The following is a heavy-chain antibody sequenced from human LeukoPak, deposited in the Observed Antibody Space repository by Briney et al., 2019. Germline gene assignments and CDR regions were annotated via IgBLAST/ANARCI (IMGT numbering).Heavy chain of an antibody. CDR1: GFTFSSYA. V-gene: IGHV3-23*01. J-gene: IGHJ4*02. Sequence: GGSLRLSCAASGFTFSSYAMSWVRQAPGKGLEWVSAISGSGGSTYYADSVKGRFTISRDNSKNTLYLQMNSLRAEDTAVYYCARGHHQTWGDSPFGYWGQGTLVTVSS. CDR2: ISGSGGST. CDR3: ARGHHQTWGDSPFGY. D-gene: IGHD2-21*02.